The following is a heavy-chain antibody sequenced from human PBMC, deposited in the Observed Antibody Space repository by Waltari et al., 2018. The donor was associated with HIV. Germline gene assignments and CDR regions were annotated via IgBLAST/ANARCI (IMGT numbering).Heavy chain of an antibody. CDR1: GFTFSMYD. Sequence: EVQLLESGGQLVQPGGSLRLSCAASGFTFSMYDMTWVRQAPGKGLEFVAVISGNGGSGYYADSVKGRFTISRDNSKNTIFLQMNNLRAEDATVYYCARKIWTRKSGYLHGMDVWGQGTTVTVSS. CDR3: ARKIWTRKSGYLHGMDV. V-gene: IGHV3-23*01. D-gene: IGHD3-3*01. J-gene: IGHJ6*02. CDR2: ISGNGGSG.